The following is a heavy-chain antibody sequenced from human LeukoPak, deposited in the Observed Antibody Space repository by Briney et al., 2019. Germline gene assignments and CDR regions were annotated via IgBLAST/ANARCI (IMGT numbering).Heavy chain of an antibody. Sequence: GGSLRLSCAASGFTFGSYSMNWVRQAPGKGLEWVSSISSSSSYIYYADSGKGRFTISRDNAKKSLFLQMNSLRAEDTAVYYCARSYSSGWYVVYYFDYWGQGTLVTVSS. J-gene: IGHJ4*02. CDR1: GFTFGSYS. D-gene: IGHD6-19*01. V-gene: IGHV3-21*01. CDR3: ARSYSSGWYVVYYFDY. CDR2: ISSSSSYI.